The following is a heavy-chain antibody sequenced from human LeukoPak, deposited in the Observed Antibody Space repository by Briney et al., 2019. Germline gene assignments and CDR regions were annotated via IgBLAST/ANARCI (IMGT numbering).Heavy chain of an antibody. CDR1: GCSISSGGYY. D-gene: IGHD5-18*01. CDR3: ARDGRYSYGYGSFDY. J-gene: IGHJ4*02. CDR2: IYYSGST. V-gene: IGHV4-31*03. Sequence: SETVSLTCTVSGCSISSGGYYWSWIRQHPGKGLEWIGYIYYSGSTYYNPSLKSRVTISVDTSKNQFSLKLSSVTAADTAVYYCARDGRYSYGYGSFDYWGQGTLVTVSS.